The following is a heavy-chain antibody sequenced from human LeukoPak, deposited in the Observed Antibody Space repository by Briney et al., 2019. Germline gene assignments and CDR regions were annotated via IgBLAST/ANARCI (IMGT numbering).Heavy chain of an antibody. Sequence: GRSLRLSCAASGFIFSSYGMHWVRQAPGKGLEWVARVKSKVHGGTTDYAAPVNGRFTISRDDSENKLFLQMNSLKTEDTGVYYCSGHMTSADYWGQGTLVTVSS. CDR1: GFIFSSYG. CDR3: SGHMTSADY. V-gene: IGHV3-15*01. CDR2: VKSKVHGGTT. D-gene: IGHD2-2*01. J-gene: IGHJ4*02.